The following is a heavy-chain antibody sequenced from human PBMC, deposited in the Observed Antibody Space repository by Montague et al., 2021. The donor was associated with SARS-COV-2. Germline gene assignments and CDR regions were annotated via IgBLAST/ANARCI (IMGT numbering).Heavy chain of an antibody. CDR2: FYYSGST. J-gene: IGHJ6*02. CDR1: GGSISSYY. CDR3: ARLLGYCSSVSCYPYYGMDV. V-gene: IGHV4-59*08. D-gene: IGHD2-2*01. Sequence: SETLSLTCTVSGGSISSYYWTWIRQPPGKGLEWIGYFYYSGSTNYSPSLKSRVTMSVDTSKNQFSLKLSSVTAADTAVYYCARLLGYCSSVSCYPYYGMDVWGQGTTVTVSS.